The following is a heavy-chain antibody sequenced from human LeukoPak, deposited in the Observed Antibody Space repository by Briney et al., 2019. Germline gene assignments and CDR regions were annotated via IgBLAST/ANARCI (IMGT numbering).Heavy chain of an antibody. Sequence: GGSLRLSCAASGFTVSSNYMNWVRQAPGKGLEWVSVIYSGGSTYYADSVKGRFTISRDNSKNTLYLQMNSLRAEDTAVYYCASLLGYCSGGSCYSGGYWGQGTLVTVSS. V-gene: IGHV3-66*01. D-gene: IGHD2-15*01. CDR1: GFTVSSNY. CDR3: ASLLGYCSGGSCYSGGY. CDR2: IYSGGST. J-gene: IGHJ4*02.